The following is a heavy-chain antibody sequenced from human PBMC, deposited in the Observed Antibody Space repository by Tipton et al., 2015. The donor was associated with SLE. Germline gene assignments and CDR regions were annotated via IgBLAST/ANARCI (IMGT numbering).Heavy chain of an antibody. D-gene: IGHD1-1*01. CDR3: AIYKPRIDVFDI. V-gene: IGHV4-59*01. CDR1: GGSIGSYY. Sequence: GLVKPSETLSVTCQVSGGSIGSYYWNWIRQPPGKGLEWIGYIHYSGSTDYNPSLKSRVTISVDSSKSQFSLDLSSVTAADTAVYYCAIYKPRIDVFDIWGQGTWVTVSS. J-gene: IGHJ3*02. CDR2: IHYSGST.